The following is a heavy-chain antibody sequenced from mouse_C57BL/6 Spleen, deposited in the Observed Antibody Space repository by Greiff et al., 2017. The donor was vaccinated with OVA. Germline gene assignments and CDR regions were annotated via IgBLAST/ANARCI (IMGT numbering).Heavy chain of an antibody. CDR3: ARDYYGSSPYAMDY. D-gene: IGHD1-1*01. CDR1: GYTFTDYY. CDR2: INPYNGGT. Sequence: EVKVVESGPVLVKPGASVKMSCKASGYTFTDYYMNWVKQSHGKSLEWIGVINPYNGGTSYNQKFKGKATLTVDKSSSTAYMELNSLTSEDSAVYYCARDYYGSSPYAMDYWGQGTSVTVSS. J-gene: IGHJ4*01. V-gene: IGHV1-19*01.